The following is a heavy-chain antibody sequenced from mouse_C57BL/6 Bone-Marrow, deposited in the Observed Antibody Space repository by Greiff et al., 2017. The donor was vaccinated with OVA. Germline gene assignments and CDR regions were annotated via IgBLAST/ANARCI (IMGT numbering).Heavy chain of an antibody. CDR1: GFTFSDYG. J-gene: IGHJ1*03. D-gene: IGHD2-4*01. V-gene: IGHV5-17*01. CDR2: ISSGSSTI. Sequence: EVKVVESGGGLVKPGGSLKLSCAASGFTFSDYGMHWVRQAPEKGLEWVAYISSGSSTIYYADTVKGRFTISRDNAKNTLFLQMTSLRSEDTAMYYCARDYDYDGGPWYFDVWGTGTTVTVSS. CDR3: ARDYDYDGGPWYFDV.